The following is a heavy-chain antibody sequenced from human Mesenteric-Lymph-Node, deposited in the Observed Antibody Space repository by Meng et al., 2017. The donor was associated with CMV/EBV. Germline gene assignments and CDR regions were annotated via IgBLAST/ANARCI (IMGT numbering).Heavy chain of an antibody. CDR1: GFTFSSYA. CDR3: ARDRVNPMEERYYYGMDV. CDR2: ISYDGSNK. D-gene: IGHD3-10*01. Sequence: GESLKISCAASGFTFSSYAMHWVRQAPGKGLEWVAVISYDGSNKYYADSVKGRFTISRDNSKNTLYLQMNSLRAEDTAVYYCARDRVNPMEERYYYGMDVWGQGTTVTVSS. V-gene: IGHV3-30*04. J-gene: IGHJ6*02.